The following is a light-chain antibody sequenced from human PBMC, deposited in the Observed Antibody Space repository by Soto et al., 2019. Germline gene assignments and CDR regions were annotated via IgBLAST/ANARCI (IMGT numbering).Light chain of an antibody. J-gene: IGLJ1*01. V-gene: IGLV1-40*01. CDR3: QSFDSSLSAYV. Sequence: VLTQPPSVSGAPGQRVTISCTGSSSNIGAGRDVHWYQQLPGTAPRLLIYGNNNRPSGVPDRFSASKSGTSASLATTGLQAEDEADFYCQSFDSSLSAYVFGTGTKVTVL. CDR1: SSNIGAGRD. CDR2: GNN.